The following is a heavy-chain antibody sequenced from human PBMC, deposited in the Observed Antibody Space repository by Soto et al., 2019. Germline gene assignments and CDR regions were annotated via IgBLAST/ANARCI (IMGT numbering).Heavy chain of an antibody. J-gene: IGHJ6*02. CDR3: ARYKSNYYYGMDV. CDR1: GGSISSYY. CDR2: IYYSGIT. D-gene: IGHD1-20*01. V-gene: IGHV4-59*01. Sequence: SESLALTCSVSGGSISSYYWSWIRQPPGKGLEWIGYIYYSGITNYNPSLKSRVTISVDTSKNQFSLKLSSVTAADTAVYYCARYKSNYYYGMDVWGQGTTVTVSS.